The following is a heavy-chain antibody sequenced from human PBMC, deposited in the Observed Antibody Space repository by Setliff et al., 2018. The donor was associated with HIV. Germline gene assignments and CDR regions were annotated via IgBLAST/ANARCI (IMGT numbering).Heavy chain of an antibody. D-gene: IGHD5-12*01. J-gene: IGHJ6*03. CDR1: GGTFSSYA. CDR2: IIPIFGTT. V-gene: IGHV1-69*06. Sequence: SVKVSCKASGGTFSSYAISWVRQAPGQGLEWMGGIIPIFGTTNYAQKFQGRVTITADKSTSTAYMELSSLRSEDTAVYYCAMDGYNLHYYYYMDVWGKGTTVTVSS. CDR3: AMDGYNLHYYYYMDV.